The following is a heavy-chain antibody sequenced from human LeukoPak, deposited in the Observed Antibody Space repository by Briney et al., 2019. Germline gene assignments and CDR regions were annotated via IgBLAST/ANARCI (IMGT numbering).Heavy chain of an antibody. CDR3: ARGRTQAYGSGTYSDY. CDR1: GFTFSSYA. Sequence: PGGSLRLSCAASGFTFSSYAMHWVRQAPGKGLEYVSAISSNGGSTYYANSVKGRSTISRDNSKNTLFLQMGSLRDEDMGVYYCARGRTQAYGSGTYSDYWGQGTLVTVSS. J-gene: IGHJ4*02. D-gene: IGHD3-10*01. V-gene: IGHV3-64*01. CDR2: ISSNGGST.